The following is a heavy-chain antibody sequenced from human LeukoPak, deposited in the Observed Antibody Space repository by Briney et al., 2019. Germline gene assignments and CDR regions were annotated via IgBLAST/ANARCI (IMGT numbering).Heavy chain of an antibody. CDR1: GFTFDDYA. Sequence: GGSLRLSCAASGFTFDDYAMHWVRQAPGKGLEWVSSISSSSSYIYYADSVKGRFTISRDNAKNSLYLQMNSLRAEDTAVYYCAGDGTDSSGYSYWGQGTLVTVSS. V-gene: IGHV3-21*01. D-gene: IGHD3-22*01. CDR3: AGDGTDSSGYSY. CDR2: ISSSSSYI. J-gene: IGHJ4*02.